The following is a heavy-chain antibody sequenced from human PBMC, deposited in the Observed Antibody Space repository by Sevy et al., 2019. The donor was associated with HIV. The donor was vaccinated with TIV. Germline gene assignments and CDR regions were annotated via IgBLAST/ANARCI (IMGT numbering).Heavy chain of an antibody. CDR3: ANDRVTIFGVVIYYYYYGMDV. CDR1: GFTFSSYG. CDR2: ISYDGSNK. J-gene: IGHJ6*02. V-gene: IGHV3-30*18. D-gene: IGHD3-3*01. Sequence: GGSLRLSCAASGFTFSSYGMHWVRQAPGKGLEWVAVISYDGSNKYYADSVKGRFTISRDNSKNTLYLQMNSLRAEDTAVYYCANDRVTIFGVVIYYYYYGMDVWGQGTTVTVSS.